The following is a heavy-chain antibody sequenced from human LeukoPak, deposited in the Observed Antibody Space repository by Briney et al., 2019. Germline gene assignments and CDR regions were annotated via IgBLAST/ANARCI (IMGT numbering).Heavy chain of an antibody. V-gene: IGHV3-23*01. CDR3: AKRNNREFDY. CDR1: GFTFNTYA. CDR2: IGTSGSGT. D-gene: IGHD1-14*01. J-gene: IGHJ4*02. Sequence: GGSLGLSCAASGFTFNTYAMGWVRQAPGKGLEWVSGIGTSGSGTYYADSVKGRFTISRDNSKNSLYLLMNNLRAEDTAIYYCAKRNNREFDYWGQGTLVTVSS.